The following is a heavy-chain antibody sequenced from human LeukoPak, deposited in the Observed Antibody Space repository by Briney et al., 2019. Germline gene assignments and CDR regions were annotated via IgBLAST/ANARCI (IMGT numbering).Heavy chain of an antibody. CDR3: ARDRGGRTGLDD. J-gene: IGHJ4*02. Sequence: GRSLRLSCAASGITFSRSWMSWVRQAPGKGLEWVAFIKEDGSEKYYVDSVKGRFTISRDNAENSLYLQMNSLRAEDTAVYYCARDRGGRTGLDDWGQGTLVTVSS. V-gene: IGHV3-7*04. CDR2: IKEDGSEK. CDR1: GITFSRSW. D-gene: IGHD2-15*01.